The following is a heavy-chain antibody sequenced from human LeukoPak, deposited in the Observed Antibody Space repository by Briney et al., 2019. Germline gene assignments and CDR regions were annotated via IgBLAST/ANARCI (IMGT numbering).Heavy chain of an antibody. V-gene: IGHV4-59*01. D-gene: IGHD3-10*01. CDR1: GGSISRYY. CDR3: ARSDYHNSGSHTVFDAFDI. Sequence: PSETLSLTCTVSGGSISRYYWSWIRRPPGRGLEWIGYIDDSGNTNYNPSLKSQVTISVDKSKNQFSLKLSFVTAADTAMYYCARSDYHNSGSHTVFDAFDIWGQGTRVTVSS. J-gene: IGHJ3*02. CDR2: IDDSGNT.